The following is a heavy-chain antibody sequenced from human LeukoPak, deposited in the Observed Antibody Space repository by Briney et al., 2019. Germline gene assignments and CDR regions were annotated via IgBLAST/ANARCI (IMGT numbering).Heavy chain of an antibody. CDR1: GGSISSYY. CDR2: IYYSGST. V-gene: IGHV4-59*01. D-gene: IGHD1-26*01. Sequence: SETLSLTCTVSGGSISSYYWSWIRQPPGKGLEWIGYIYYSGSTNYNPSLKSRVTISVDTSKNQFSLKLSSVTAANTAVYYCASDSRVGATANYYYYYMDVWGKGTTVTVSS. J-gene: IGHJ6*03. CDR3: ASDSRVGATANYYYYYMDV.